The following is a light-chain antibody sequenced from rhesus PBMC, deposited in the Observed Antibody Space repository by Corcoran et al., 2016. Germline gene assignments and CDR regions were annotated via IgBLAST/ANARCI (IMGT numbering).Light chain of an antibody. CDR2: DAS. J-gene: IGKJ2*01. CDR3: LQHNSHPYS. CDR1: QGISSY. V-gene: IGKV1-28*03. Sequence: DIQMTQSPSSLSASVGDTVTITCRASQGISSYLNWFQQKPGKVPKLLIYDASSLESGVPSRFSGSGSGTDFTLTISSLQPEDFAVYYCLQHNSHPYSFGQGTKVEIK.